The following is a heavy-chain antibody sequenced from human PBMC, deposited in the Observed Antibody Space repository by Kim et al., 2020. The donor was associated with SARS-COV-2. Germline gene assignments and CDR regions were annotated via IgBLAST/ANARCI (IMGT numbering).Heavy chain of an antibody. CDR3: AREAQSFDY. CDR2: GGT. V-gene: IGHV1-2*02. Sequence: GGTNHAQKFRGRVVMTRDTSINTAYLELSSLESDDTAVYYCAREAQSFDYWGQGSLVTVSS. J-gene: IGHJ4*02.